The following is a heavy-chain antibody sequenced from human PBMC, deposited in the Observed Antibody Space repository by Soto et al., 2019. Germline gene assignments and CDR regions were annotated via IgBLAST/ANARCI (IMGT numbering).Heavy chain of an antibody. V-gene: IGHV4-59*08. Sequence: SETLSLTCTVSGGSISSYYWSWIRQPPGKGLEWIGYIYYSGSTNYNPSLKSRVTISVDTSKNQFSLKLSSVTAADTAVYYCARSYYDILTGYSSFDYWGQGTLVTVSS. D-gene: IGHD3-9*01. J-gene: IGHJ4*02. CDR2: IYYSGST. CDR1: GGSISSYY. CDR3: ARSYYDILTGYSSFDY.